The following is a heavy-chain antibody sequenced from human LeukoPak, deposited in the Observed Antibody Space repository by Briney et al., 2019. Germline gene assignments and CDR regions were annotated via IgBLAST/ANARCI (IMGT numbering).Heavy chain of an antibody. J-gene: IGHJ4*02. D-gene: IGHD5/OR15-5a*01. CDR2: INSFGTAI. V-gene: IGHV3-48*04. Sequence: PGGSLRLSCAASGFTFSSYSMNWVRQAPGKGLEWVAFINSFGTAIYYADSVKGRFTISRDNDKNSVFLQMSNLRAEDTAVYFCVMSTPEPRAGLGAFDSWGQGTLVTVSS. CDR3: VMSTPEPRAGLGAFDS. CDR1: GFTFSSYS.